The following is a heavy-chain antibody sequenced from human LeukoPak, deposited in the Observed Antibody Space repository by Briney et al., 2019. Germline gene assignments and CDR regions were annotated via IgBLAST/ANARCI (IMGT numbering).Heavy chain of an antibody. CDR2: IYYSGST. V-gene: IGHV4-31*03. Sequence: SQTLSLTRTVSGGSISSGGYYWSWIRQHPGKGLEWIGYIYYSGSTYYNPSLKSRVTISVDTSKNQFSLKLSSVTAADTAVYYCARESITMVRGAKWGQGTLVTVSS. D-gene: IGHD3-10*01. J-gene: IGHJ4*02. CDR1: GGSISSGGYY. CDR3: ARESITMVRGAK.